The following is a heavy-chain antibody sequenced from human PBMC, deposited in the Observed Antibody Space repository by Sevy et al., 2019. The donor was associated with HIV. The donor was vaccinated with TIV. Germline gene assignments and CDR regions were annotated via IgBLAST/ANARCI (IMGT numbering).Heavy chain of an antibody. CDR1: GFTFSNYV. V-gene: IGHV3-23*01. D-gene: IGHD1-1*01. Sequence: GGSLRLSCEGSGFTFSNYVMGWVRQAPGKGLEWVSGLSESGRTTYYADSVKGRFTISRDNSNNTLYLQMNSLKAEDTATYYCAERGSMTSTTWAFDVWGQGTMVTVSS. CDR3: AERGSMTSTTWAFDV. J-gene: IGHJ3*01. CDR2: LSESGRTT.